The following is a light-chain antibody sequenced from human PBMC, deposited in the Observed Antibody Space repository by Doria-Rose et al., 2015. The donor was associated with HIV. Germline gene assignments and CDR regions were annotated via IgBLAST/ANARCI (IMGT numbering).Light chain of an antibody. J-gene: IGKJ3*01. CDR2: WAS. CDR3: QQYYDTPS. CDR1: QRLLYTSNNY. V-gene: IGKV4-1*01. Sequence: EIVMTQSSESLGMSLGERATLNCKSNQRLLYTSNNYLAWYQQKPGQPPKLLIYWASTRQSGVPARFSGSGSGTDFTLTISSLEAEDVAVYYCQQYYDTPSFGPGTTVDIK.